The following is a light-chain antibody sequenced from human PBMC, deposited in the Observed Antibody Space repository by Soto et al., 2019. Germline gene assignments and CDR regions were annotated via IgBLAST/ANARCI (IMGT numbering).Light chain of an antibody. CDR2: GAS. V-gene: IGKV3-20*01. Sequence: EIVLTQSPGTLSLSPGERAILSCRASQSVSSSYLAWYQQKPGQAPRLLIYGASSRATGIPDRFSGNGSGTDFTLTISRLEPEDFAVYYCQQYGSSPWTFGQGTKVEIK. CDR3: QQYGSSPWT. J-gene: IGKJ1*01. CDR1: QSVSSSY.